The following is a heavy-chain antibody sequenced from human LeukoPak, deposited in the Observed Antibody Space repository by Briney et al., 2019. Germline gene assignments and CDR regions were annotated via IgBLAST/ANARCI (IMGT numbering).Heavy chain of an antibody. CDR2: ISYDGNTK. V-gene: IGHV3-30*14. CDR1: GFTFSNYA. CDR3: ARGGYYDSSGYFHDAFDI. D-gene: IGHD3-22*01. Sequence: GGSLRLSCAASGFTFSNYAFHWVRQAPGKGLEWLAFISYDGNTKYYADSVKGRFTISRDNSKNTLYLQMNSLRAEDTAVYYCARGGYYDSSGYFHDAFDIWGQGTIVTVSS. J-gene: IGHJ3*02.